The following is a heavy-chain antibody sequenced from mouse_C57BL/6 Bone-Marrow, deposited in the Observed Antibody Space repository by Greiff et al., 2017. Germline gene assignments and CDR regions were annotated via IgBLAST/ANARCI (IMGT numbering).Heavy chain of an antibody. CDR3: AREELLRYYFDY. CDR1: GFTFSDYG. V-gene: IGHV5-17*01. CDR2: IRSGCSTI. Sequence: EVNLVESGGGLVKPGGSLSLSCAASGFTFSDYGLHWVRQAPEKGLEWVAYIRSGCSTIYYADTVKGRFTISRDNARNTLFLQMTSLRAEDTAMYYCAREELLRYYFDYRGQGTTLTVSS. J-gene: IGHJ2*01. D-gene: IGHD1-1*01.